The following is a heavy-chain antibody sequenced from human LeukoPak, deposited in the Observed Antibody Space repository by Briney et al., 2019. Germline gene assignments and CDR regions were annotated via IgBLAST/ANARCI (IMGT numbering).Heavy chain of an antibody. CDR3: ASYRNEGY. CDR2: IYYSGST. D-gene: IGHD1-1*01. V-gene: IGHV4-39*01. J-gene: IGHJ4*02. Sequence: PSETLSLTCTVSGVSISSSSYYWGWIRQPPGKGLEWIGSIYYSGSTYYNPSLKSRVTISVDTSKNQFSLKLSSVTAADTAVYYCASYRNEGYWGQGTLVTVSS. CDR1: GVSISSSSYY.